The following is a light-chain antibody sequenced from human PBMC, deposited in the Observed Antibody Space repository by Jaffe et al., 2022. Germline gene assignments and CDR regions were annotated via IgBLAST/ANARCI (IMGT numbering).Light chain of an antibody. CDR3: QQYNTSPIT. J-gene: IGKJ5*01. Sequence: DIQMTQSPSTLSASVGDRVTITCRASETINSWLAWYQQKPGTAPKLLIYKASSLESGVPSRFSGSGSGTEFTLTISSLQPDDSATYYCQQYNTSPITFGQGTRLETK. CDR2: KAS. CDR1: ETINSW. V-gene: IGKV1-5*03.